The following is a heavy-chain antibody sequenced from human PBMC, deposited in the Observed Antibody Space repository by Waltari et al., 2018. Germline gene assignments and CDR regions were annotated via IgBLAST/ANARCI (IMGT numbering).Heavy chain of an antibody. CDR2: ITARGLT. V-gene: IGHV4-34*04. Sequence: QVLLQQWGAGLLKPSETLSLSCAVHGGSSFSAYFWNWVRQVPGKGLEWIGAITARGLTNNNPALKRRATISVDTSRNQFSLTLTSVTAADTALYYCARSAAIVVRGRYFQYWGQGTLVTVSS. CDR1: GGSSFSAYF. CDR3: ARSAAIVVRGRYFQY. J-gene: IGHJ1*01. D-gene: IGHD3-10*01.